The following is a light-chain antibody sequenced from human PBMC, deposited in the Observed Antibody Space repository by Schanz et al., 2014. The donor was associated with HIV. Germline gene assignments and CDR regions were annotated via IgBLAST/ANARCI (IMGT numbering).Light chain of an antibody. CDR2: GAS. Sequence: EIVLTQSPATLSLSPGDRITLTCRASQSVSTTSLAWYLHKPGQSPRLLIYGASFRAAGIPDRFSGSGAGTYFTLTISRLEPEDFGVYYCQQYGSSPLTFGPGSKLDVK. J-gene: IGKJ3*01. CDR1: QSVSTTS. CDR3: QQYGSSPLT. V-gene: IGKV3-20*01.